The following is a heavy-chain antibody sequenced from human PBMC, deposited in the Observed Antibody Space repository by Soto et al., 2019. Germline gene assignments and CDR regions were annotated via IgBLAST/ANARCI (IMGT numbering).Heavy chain of an antibody. Sequence: PSETLSLTCAVSGGSISSGGYSWSWIRPPPGKGLEWIGYIYDSGSTNYNPSLKSRVTMSVDTSKNQFSLNLSSVTAADTAVYYCAREHGFSYGLNYFDPRGQGTLVTVSS. CDR1: GGSISSGGYS. CDR3: AREHGFSYGLNYFDP. V-gene: IGHV4-61*08. J-gene: IGHJ5*02. D-gene: IGHD5-18*01. CDR2: IYDSGST.